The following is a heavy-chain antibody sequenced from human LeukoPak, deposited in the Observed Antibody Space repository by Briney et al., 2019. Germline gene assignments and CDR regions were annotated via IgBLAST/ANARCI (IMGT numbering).Heavy chain of an antibody. D-gene: IGHD3-22*01. J-gene: IGHJ5*02. CDR1: RYSITSGYY. Sequence: SETLSLTCAVSRYSITSGYYWGWIRQPPGKGLEWIGSIYYSGITYYNPSLKSRVTISEDTSKKQFSLKLSSVTAADTAVYYCACHYNGSSGSQNWFDPWGPGTLVTVSS. CDR2: IYYSGIT. V-gene: IGHV4-38-2*01. CDR3: ACHYNGSSGSQNWFDP.